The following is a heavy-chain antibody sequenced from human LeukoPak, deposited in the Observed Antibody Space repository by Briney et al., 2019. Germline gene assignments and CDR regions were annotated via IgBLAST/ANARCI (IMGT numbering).Heavy chain of an antibody. V-gene: IGHV1-69*05. CDR3: ASWGLTVTYFQH. CDR1: GGTFSSYA. J-gene: IGHJ1*01. D-gene: IGHD4-17*01. CDR2: IIPIFGTA. Sequence: SVKVSCKASGGTFSSYAISWVRQAPGQGLEWMGRIIPIFGTASYAQKFQGRVTITTDESTSTAYMELSSLRSEDTAVYYCASWGLTVTYFQHWGQGTLVTVSS.